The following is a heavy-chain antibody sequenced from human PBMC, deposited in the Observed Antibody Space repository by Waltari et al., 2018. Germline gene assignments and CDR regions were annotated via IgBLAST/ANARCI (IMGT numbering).Heavy chain of an antibody. J-gene: IGHJ4*02. V-gene: IGHV3-74*01. CDR1: GFPFGSYW. CDR2: VTIDGSST. Sequence: EVQLVESGGGLVQPGGSLRLSCAASGFPFGSYWMHWVRQAPGKGLVCVSRVTIDGSSTTYADSVKGRFTISRDNARNTLYLQMNSLRAEDTAVYYCARDGHGTVDFDLWGQGTVVTVSS. CDR3: ARDGHGTVDFDL.